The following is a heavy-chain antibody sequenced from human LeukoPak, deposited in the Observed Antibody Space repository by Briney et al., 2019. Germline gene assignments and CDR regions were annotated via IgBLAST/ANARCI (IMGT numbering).Heavy chain of an antibody. CDR1: GFTFSSYG. D-gene: IGHD6-6*01. V-gene: IGHV3-30*02. J-gene: IGHJ4*02. Sequence: PGGSLRLSCAASGFTFSSYGMHWVRQAPGKGLEWVAFIRYDGSNKYYADSVKGRFTISRDNSKNTLYLQMNSLRAEDTAVYYCAKDRIAAHELIDYWGQGTLDTVSS. CDR2: IRYDGSNK. CDR3: AKDRIAAHELIDY.